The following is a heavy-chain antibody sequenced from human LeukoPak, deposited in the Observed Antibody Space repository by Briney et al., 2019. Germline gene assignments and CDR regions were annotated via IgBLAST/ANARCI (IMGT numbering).Heavy chain of an antibody. CDR1: GFTFSSYA. D-gene: IGHD3-22*01. J-gene: IGHJ3*02. V-gene: IGHV3-23*01. Sequence: PGGSLRLSCAASGFTFSSYAMSWVRQAPGKGLEWVSAISGSGGSTYYADSVKGRFTISRDNSKNTLYLQMNSLRAEDTAVYYCASLRPTYYYDSSGSYAAFDIWGQGTMVTVSS. CDR3: ASLRPTYYYDSSGSYAAFDI. CDR2: ISGSGGST.